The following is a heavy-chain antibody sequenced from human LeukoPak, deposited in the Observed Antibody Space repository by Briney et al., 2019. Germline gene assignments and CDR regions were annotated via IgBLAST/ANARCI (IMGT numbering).Heavy chain of an antibody. J-gene: IGHJ3*02. CDR1: GGSISSGDYY. D-gene: IGHD2-15*01. CDR3: ATPVVVEGAFDI. V-gene: IGHV4-30-4*01. CDR2: TYYSGST. Sequence: SQTLSLTCTVSGGSISSGDYYWSWIRQPPGKGLEWIGYTYYSGSTYYNPSLKSRVTISVDTSKNQFSLKLSSVTAADTAVYYCATPVVVEGAFDIWGQGTMVTVSS.